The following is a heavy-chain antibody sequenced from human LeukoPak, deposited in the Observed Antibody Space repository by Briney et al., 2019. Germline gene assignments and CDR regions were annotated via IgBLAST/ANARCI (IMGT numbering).Heavy chain of an antibody. D-gene: IGHD4-11*01. CDR1: GFSLSTSGMY. J-gene: IGHJ3*02. CDR3: AHRNSDYRAFDI. Sequence: SGPTLVNPTQTLTLTCTFSGFSLSTSGMYVRWIRQPPGKALEWLALIYWNDDKRYSPSLKSRLTITKDTSKNQVVLTMTNMDPVDTATYYCAHRNSDYRAFDIWGQGTMVTVSS. V-gene: IGHV2-5*01. CDR2: IYWNDDK.